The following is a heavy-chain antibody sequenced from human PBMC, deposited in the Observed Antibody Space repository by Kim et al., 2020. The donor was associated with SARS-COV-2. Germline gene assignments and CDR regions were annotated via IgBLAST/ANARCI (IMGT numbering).Heavy chain of an antibody. CDR3: AREDLDAARVLYYYFYY. V-gene: IGHV1-18*04. CDR2: ISGYDSHT. J-gene: IGHJ4*01. D-gene: IGHD1-26*01. Sequence: ASVKVSCKASGYKFSDYAMIWMRQAPGQGPEWMGWISGYDSHTNYAEKFQGRITLTTDTSTSTSYMELRSLTSDDTALYYCAREDLDAARVLYYYFYYWG. CDR1: GYKFSDYA.